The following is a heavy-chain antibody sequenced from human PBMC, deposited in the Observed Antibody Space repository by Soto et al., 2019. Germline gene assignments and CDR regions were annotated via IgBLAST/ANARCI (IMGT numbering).Heavy chain of an antibody. D-gene: IGHD4-17*01. CDR1: GGSIRSGGYY. V-gene: IGHV4-31*11. J-gene: IGHJ4*02. CDR2: IHYSGST. CDR3: ARSQATVTSYDY. Sequence: SETLSLTCAVSGGSIRSGGYYWSWIRQHPGKGLEWIGFIHYSGSTHYNPSLKSRVTISVDRSKNQFSLKLSSVTAADTAVYYCARSQATVTSYDYWGQGTLVTVSS.